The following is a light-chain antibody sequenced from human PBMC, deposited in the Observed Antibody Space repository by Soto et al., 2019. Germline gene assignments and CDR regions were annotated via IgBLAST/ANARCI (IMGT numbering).Light chain of an antibody. Sequence: IQMTQYPSTMSASVGDSVTIACRASQNIRNWLAWYQQKPGKAPKLLIYDASNLETGVPSRFSGSGSGTDFTFTISSLQPEDIATYYCQQYDNLPITFGQGTRLEIK. V-gene: IGKV1-33*01. CDR3: QQYDNLPIT. CDR1: QNIRNW. CDR2: DAS. J-gene: IGKJ5*01.